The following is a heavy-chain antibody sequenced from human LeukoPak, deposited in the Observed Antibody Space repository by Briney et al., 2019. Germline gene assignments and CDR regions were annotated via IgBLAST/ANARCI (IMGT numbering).Heavy chain of an antibody. J-gene: IGHJ3*02. Sequence: PSETLSLTCTVAGDSISTSRYYWGWLRQPPGKGLQWIGSIFSTGSTYYNPSLKSRVTISIDTSKNHFSLRLNSVTAADTAVYYCARGAPPLPYYYDSSGYPNSVAFDIWGQGTMVTVSS. CDR3: ARGAPPLPYYYDSSGYPNSVAFDI. CDR2: IFSTGST. CDR1: GDSISTSRYY. D-gene: IGHD3-22*01. V-gene: IGHV4-39*07.